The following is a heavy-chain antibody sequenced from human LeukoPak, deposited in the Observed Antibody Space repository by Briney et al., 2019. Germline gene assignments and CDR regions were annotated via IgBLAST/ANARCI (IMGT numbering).Heavy chain of an antibody. D-gene: IGHD3-22*01. CDR3: AKDKSSDITVIVGDAFDI. Sequence: GRSLRLSCAASGFTFSSYGMHWVRQAPGKGLEWVAVISYDGSNKYYADSVKGRFTISRDNSKNTLYLQMNSLRAEDTAVYYCAKDKSSDITVIVGDAFDIWGQGTLVTVSS. J-gene: IGHJ3*02. CDR2: ISYDGSNK. V-gene: IGHV3-30*18. CDR1: GFTFSSYG.